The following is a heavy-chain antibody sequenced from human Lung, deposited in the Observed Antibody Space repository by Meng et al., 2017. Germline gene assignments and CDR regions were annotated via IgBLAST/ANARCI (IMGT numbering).Heavy chain of an antibody. CDR3: ARGPTTMAHDFDY. CDR1: GGSFSDYY. CDR2: INHSGST. D-gene: IGHD4-11*01. J-gene: IGHJ4*02. V-gene: IGHV4-34*01. Sequence: QVQSREVGAGLLQPSETLSLTCVVFGGSFSDYYWSWIRQPPGKGLEWIGEINHSGSTNYNPSLESRATISVDTSQNNLSLKLSSVTAADSAVYYCARGPTTMAHDFDYWGQGTLVTVSS.